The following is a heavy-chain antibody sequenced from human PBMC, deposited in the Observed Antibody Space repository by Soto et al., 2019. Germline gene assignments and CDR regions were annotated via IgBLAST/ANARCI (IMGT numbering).Heavy chain of an antibody. CDR2: IWYDGSNK. D-gene: IGHD6-13*01. CDR1: EFTFSSYG. J-gene: IGHJ6*02. Sequence: AGGSLSLSCGASEFTFSSYGMHWVRQAPGQGLEWVAVIWYDGSNKYYADSVKGRFTISRDNSKNTLYLQMNSLRAEDTAVYYCARTRPPNFYSSSWYASDYYYGMDVWGQGTTVTVSS. CDR3: ARTRPPNFYSSSWYASDYYYGMDV. V-gene: IGHV3-33*01.